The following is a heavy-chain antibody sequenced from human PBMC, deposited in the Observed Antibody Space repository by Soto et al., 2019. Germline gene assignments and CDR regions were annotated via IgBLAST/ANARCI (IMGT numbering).Heavy chain of an antibody. D-gene: IGHD3-3*01. Sequence: QLQLQESGPGLVKPSETLSLICNVSGGSVSSGGYYWAWIRQPPGKGLEWIASIYYSGISYYNPSLKSKLLISLDTSKNQFSLNLNSVTAADTAVYYCARGNWNFDSWGQGTLVTVSS. CDR1: GGSVSSGGYY. CDR2: IYYSGIS. CDR3: ARGNWNFDS. V-gene: IGHV4-39*01. J-gene: IGHJ4*02.